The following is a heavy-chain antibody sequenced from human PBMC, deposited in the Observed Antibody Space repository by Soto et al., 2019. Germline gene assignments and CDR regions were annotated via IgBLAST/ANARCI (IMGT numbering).Heavy chain of an antibody. V-gene: IGHV1-8*01. J-gene: IGHJ4*02. Sequence: ASVKVSCNASGYTFTRYDINWVRQATGQGLEWMGWMNPNSGNTGYAQKFQGRVTMTRNTSISTAYMELSSLRSEDTAVYYCARVVYGDSRFDYWGQGTLVTVSS. D-gene: IGHD4-17*01. CDR3: ARVVYGDSRFDY. CDR2: MNPNSGNT. CDR1: GYTFTRYD.